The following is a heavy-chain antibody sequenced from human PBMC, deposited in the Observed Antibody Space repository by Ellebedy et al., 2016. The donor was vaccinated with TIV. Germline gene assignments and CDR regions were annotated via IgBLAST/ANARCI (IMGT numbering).Heavy chain of an antibody. Sequence: AASVKVSCKASGYTFTDYPLHWIRQAPGQGPEWMGWVKPSSGDTKSAERFQGRVTMTRDASISTAYLELSRLTSDDTAVYYCARDLRWTDSFDMWGQGTMVTVSS. CDR2: VKPSSGDT. CDR3: ARDLRWTDSFDM. J-gene: IGHJ3*02. CDR1: GYTFTDYP. D-gene: IGHD5-12*01. V-gene: IGHV1-2*02.